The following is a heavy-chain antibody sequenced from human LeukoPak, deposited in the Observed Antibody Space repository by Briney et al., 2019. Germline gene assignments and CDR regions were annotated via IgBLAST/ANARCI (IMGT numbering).Heavy chain of an antibody. J-gene: IGHJ4*02. CDR1: GYSFTSYR. Sequence: GESLKISCKGSGYSFTSYRIGWVRQMPGKGLAWMGIIYPGDSDTRYSPSFQGQVTISADKSISTAYLQWSSLKASDTSMYYCARQSVDKFGNFDYWGQGTLVTVSS. CDR2: IYPGDSDT. V-gene: IGHV5-51*01. D-gene: IGHD3-10*01. CDR3: ARQSVDKFGNFDY.